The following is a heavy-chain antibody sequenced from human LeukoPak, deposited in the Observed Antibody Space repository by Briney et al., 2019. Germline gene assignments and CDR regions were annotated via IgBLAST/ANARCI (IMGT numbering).Heavy chain of an antibody. CDR1: GFTFSSYA. CDR3: AKRIAAAIDY. J-gene: IGHJ4*02. V-gene: IGHV3-23*01. D-gene: IGHD6-13*01. Sequence: HAGGSLRLSCAASGFTFSSYAMSWVRQAPGKGLEWVSAISGSGSSTYYADSVKGRFTISRDNSKNTLYLQMNSLRAEDTAVYYCAKRIAAAIDYWGQGTLVTVSS. CDR2: ISGSGSST.